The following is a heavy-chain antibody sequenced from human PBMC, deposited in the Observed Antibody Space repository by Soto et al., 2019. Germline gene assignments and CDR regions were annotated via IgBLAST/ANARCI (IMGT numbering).Heavy chain of an antibody. Sequence: GGSLRLSCAASGFTFSSYGMHWVRQAPGKGLEWVAVISYDGSNKYYADSVKGRFTISRDNSKNTLYLQMNSLRAEDTAVYYCAKDRAVLRYFDWLPQGYWGQGTLVTVSS. J-gene: IGHJ4*02. D-gene: IGHD3-9*01. CDR3: AKDRAVLRYFDWLPQGY. CDR1: GFTFSSYG. CDR2: ISYDGSNK. V-gene: IGHV3-30*18.